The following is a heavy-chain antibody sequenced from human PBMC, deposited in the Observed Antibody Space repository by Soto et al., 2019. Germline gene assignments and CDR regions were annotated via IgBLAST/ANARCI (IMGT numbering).Heavy chain of an antibody. V-gene: IGHV4-61*01. Sequence: SETPSLTCSVSGGSFKSGSYSWGWIRQPPGKGLERIGYVYHTGRTSYNPSLKSRVSISMDTSKNQFSLNLDSVTAADTAVYFCARDFAYFDSWGQGTLVTVSS. J-gene: IGHJ4*02. CDR2: VYHTGRT. D-gene: IGHD3-3*01. CDR3: ARDFAYFDS. CDR1: GGSFKSGSYS.